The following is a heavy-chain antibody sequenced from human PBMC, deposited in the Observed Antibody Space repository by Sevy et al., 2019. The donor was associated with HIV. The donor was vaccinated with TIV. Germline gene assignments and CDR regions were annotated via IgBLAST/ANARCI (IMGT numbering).Heavy chain of an antibody. J-gene: IGHJ5*02. CDR2: FSHTGRT. V-gene: IGHV3-23*01. CDR1: GFTFSAYA. Sequence: GGSLRLSCAASGFTFSAYAMSWVRQAPGKGLELVSSFSHTGRTYYADSVKGRFTISRDNSNNMLYLQMNSLRAEDTAVYYCARDHKYGRFDPWGQGTLVTVSS. D-gene: IGHD4-17*01. CDR3: ARDHKYGRFDP.